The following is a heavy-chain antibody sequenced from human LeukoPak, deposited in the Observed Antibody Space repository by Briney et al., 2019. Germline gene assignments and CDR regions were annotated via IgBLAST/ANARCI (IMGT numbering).Heavy chain of an antibody. CDR3: ARSGEGAARFQH. Sequence: PSETLSLTCSISGGSISNKYWSWIRQPPGKGLEWIGYIYYSGSTYYNPSLKSRVTISVDTSKNQFSLKLSSVTAADTAVYYCARSGEGAARFQHWGQGTLVTVSS. CDR2: IYYSGST. D-gene: IGHD1-26*01. CDR1: GGSISNKY. V-gene: IGHV4-59*08. J-gene: IGHJ1*01.